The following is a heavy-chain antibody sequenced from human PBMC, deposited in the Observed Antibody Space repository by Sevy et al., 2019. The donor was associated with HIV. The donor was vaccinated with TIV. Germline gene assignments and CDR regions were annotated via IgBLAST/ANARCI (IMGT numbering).Heavy chain of an antibody. CDR3: ARDPPYCGGDCYHAY. V-gene: IGHV1-18*01. CDR2: ISAYNGNT. J-gene: IGHJ4*02. D-gene: IGHD2-21*02. Sequence: ASVKVSCKASGYTFTSYGISWVRQAPGQGLEWMGWISAYNGNTNYAQKLQGRVTMTTDTSTSTAYMGLRSLRSDDTAVYYCARDPPYCGGDCYHAYWGQGTLVTVSS. CDR1: GYTFTSYG.